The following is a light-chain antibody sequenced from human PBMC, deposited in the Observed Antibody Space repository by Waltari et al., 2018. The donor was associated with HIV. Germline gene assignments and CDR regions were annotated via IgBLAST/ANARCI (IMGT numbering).Light chain of an antibody. J-gene: IGKJ4*02. CDR1: ENLEHHDGNVY. V-gene: IGKV2-24*01. CDR2: KIY. CDR3: MQATQFPRT. Sequence: VLTQTPLVSLALGQSPCISCKSSENLEHHDGNVYLSWLHQRPGQPPRLLLYKIYKRFSGVPERFSGSGTGTDFTLKINRVEAEDVGVYYCMQATQFPRTLGPGTTVEI.